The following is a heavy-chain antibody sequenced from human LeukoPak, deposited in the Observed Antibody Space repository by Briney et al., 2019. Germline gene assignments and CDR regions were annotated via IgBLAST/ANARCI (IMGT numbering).Heavy chain of an antibody. CDR2: IYSGGST. Sequence: GGSLRLSCAASGFTFSSYEMSWVRQAPGKGLEWVSVIYSGGSTDYADSVKGRFTISRDNSKNTLYLQMNSLRAEDTAVYYCARDRYGDYFDYWGQGTRVTVSS. J-gene: IGHJ4*02. CDR3: ARDRYGDYFDY. D-gene: IGHD4-17*01. CDR1: GFTFSSYE. V-gene: IGHV3-66*01.